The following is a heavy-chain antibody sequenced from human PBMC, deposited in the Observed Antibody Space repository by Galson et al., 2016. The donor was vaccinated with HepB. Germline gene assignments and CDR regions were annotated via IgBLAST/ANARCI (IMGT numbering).Heavy chain of an antibody. CDR3: AKQNAVGENYFDY. D-gene: IGHD3-16*01. J-gene: IGHJ4*02. CDR1: GFTLSSYG. V-gene: IGHV3-30*18. Sequence: SLRLSCAASGFTLSSYGIHWVRQAPGKGLEWVAVISYNGINKYYTDSVKGRFTISRDDSKSTLYLQMDSLRAEDTAVYYCAKQNAVGENYFDYWGQGTLVTVSS. CDR2: ISYNGINK.